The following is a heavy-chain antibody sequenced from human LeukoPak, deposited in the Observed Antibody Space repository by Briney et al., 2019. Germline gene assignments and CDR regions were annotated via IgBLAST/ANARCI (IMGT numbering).Heavy chain of an antibody. CDR2: IGPNGAST. Sequence: PGGSLRLSCSTSGFTFSNHFMHWVRQAPGKGLEYVSSIGPNGASTLYADSAKGRFTITRDNARNSLFLQMNSLRAEDTAVYYCAREDGYCSGGNCYSYFDSWGQGTLVTVSS. D-gene: IGHD2-15*01. CDR3: AREDGYCSGGNCYSYFDS. J-gene: IGHJ4*02. V-gene: IGHV3-64*04. CDR1: GFTFSNHF.